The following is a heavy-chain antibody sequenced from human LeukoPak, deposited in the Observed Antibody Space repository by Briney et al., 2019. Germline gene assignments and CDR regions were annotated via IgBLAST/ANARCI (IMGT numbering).Heavy chain of an antibody. CDR3: AKVSSKEVEVAATTDY. Sequence: GGSLRLSCAASGFTFTRYWMNWVRQAPGKGLEWVSGISGSGIATYYADSVKDRFTVSRDNSKATLYLQMNSLRAEDTAEYYCAKVSSKEVEVAATTDYWGQGTLVTVSS. D-gene: IGHD2-15*01. CDR2: ISGSGIAT. J-gene: IGHJ4*02. V-gene: IGHV3-23*01. CDR1: GFTFTRYW.